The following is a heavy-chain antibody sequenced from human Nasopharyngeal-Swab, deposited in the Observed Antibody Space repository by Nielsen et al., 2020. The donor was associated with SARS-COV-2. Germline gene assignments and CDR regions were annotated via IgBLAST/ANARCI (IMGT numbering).Heavy chain of an antibody. CDR3: ARVYSTTAHYYYGMDV. V-gene: IGHV4-59*01. CDR1: GGSISSYY. Sequence: SETLSLTCTVSGGSISSYYWSWIRQPPGKGLEWIGYIYYSGSTNYNPSLNSRVTISVDPSKNQFSLKLSSVTAADTAVYYCARVYSTTAHYYYGMDVWGQGTTVTVSS. J-gene: IGHJ6*02. D-gene: IGHD2-2*01. CDR2: IYYSGST.